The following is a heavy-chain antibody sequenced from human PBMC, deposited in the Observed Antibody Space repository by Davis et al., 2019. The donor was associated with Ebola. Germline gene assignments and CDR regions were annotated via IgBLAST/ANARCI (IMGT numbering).Heavy chain of an antibody. Sequence: GGSLRLSCAASGFTFSSYAMHWVRQAPGKGLEGVAVISYDGSNKYYADSVKGRFTISRDNSKNTLYLQMNSLRAEDTAVYYCARKDGMDVWGQGTTVTVSS. CDR3: ARKDGMDV. CDR1: GFTFSSYA. J-gene: IGHJ6*02. CDR2: ISYDGSNK. V-gene: IGHV3-30*04.